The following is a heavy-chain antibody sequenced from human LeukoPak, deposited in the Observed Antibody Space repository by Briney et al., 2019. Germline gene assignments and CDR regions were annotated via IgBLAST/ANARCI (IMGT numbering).Heavy chain of an antibody. CDR3: ARARVATPSGWYKDY. CDR1: GYTFTSYG. D-gene: IGHD6-19*01. V-gene: IGHV1-18*01. Sequence: ASVKVSCKASGYTFTSYGISWVRQAPGQGLEWMGWISAYNGNTNYAQKLQGRVTMTTDTSTSTAYMELRSLRSDDTAVYYCARARVATPSGWYKDYWGQGTLVTVSS. CDR2: ISAYNGNT. J-gene: IGHJ4*02.